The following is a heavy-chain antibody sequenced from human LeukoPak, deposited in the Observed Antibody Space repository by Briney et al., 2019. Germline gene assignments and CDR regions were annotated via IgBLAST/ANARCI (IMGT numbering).Heavy chain of an antibody. V-gene: IGHV1-2*02. CDR1: GYTFTGYY. D-gene: IGHD6-19*01. Sequence: GASVKVSCKASGYTFTGYYMHWVRQAPGQGLEWMGWINPNSGGTNYAQKFQGRVTMTRDTSISTAYMELSSLRSEDTAVYYCARRTSGWPRLGGSFDYWGQGTLVTVSS. J-gene: IGHJ4*02. CDR3: ARRTSGWPRLGGSFDY. CDR2: INPNSGGT.